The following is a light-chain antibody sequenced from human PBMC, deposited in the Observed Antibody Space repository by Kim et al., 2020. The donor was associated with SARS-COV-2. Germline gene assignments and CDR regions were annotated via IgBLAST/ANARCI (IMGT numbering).Light chain of an antibody. Sequence: DIQMTQSPSSLSASVGDRVTITCRASQGVNNYLNWYQQKPGKAPKLLIYDASTLQSGVPSRFSGRGSGTDFTLTISSLHPEDFATYHCQQSYSTPYTFGQGTKLEI. CDR1: QGVNNY. J-gene: IGKJ2*01. CDR2: DAS. CDR3: QQSYSTPYT. V-gene: IGKV1-39*01.